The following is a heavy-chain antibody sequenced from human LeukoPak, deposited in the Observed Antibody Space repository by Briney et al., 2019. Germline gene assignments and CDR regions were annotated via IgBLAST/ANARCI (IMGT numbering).Heavy chain of an antibody. V-gene: IGHV1-2*02. J-gene: IGHJ4*02. CDR3: ARDLAPTYYYDSSGSTTLY. D-gene: IGHD3-22*01. CDR2: INPNSGGT. Sequence: ASVKVSCKASGYTFTGYYMHWVRQAPGQGLEWMGWINPNSGGTNYAQKFQGRVTMTRDTSISTAYMELSRLRSNDTAVYYCARDLAPTYYYDSSGSTTLYWGQGTLVTVSS. CDR1: GYTFTGYY.